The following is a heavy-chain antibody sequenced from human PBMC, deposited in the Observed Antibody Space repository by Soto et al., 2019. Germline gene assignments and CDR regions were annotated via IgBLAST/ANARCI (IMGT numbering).Heavy chain of an antibody. CDR2: ISAHNGNT. V-gene: IGHV1-18*01. D-gene: IGHD1-1*01. Sequence: QVHLVQSGAEVKKPGASVKVSCKGSGYAFTTYGITWVRQAPGQGLEWMGWISAHNGNTNSAQKLQGRVTVTRDTSTSTAYMELRSLRSDDTAVYYCARGRYGDYWGKGDLVTVSS. CDR1: GYAFTTYG. CDR3: ARGRYGDY. J-gene: IGHJ4*02.